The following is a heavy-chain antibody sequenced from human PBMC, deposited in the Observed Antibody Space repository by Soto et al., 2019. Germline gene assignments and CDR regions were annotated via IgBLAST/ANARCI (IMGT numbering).Heavy chain of an antibody. J-gene: IGHJ6*02. V-gene: IGHV4-39*01. CDR3: ARPGGGGYGDYEDYYYGMDV. CDR1: GGFISSSSYY. CDR2: IYYSGST. Sequence: SETLSLTCTVSGGFISSSSYYWGWIRQPPGRGLEWIGSIYYSGSTYYNPSLKSRVTISVDTSKNQFSLKLSSVTAADTAVYYCARPGGGGYGDYEDYYYGMDVWGQGTTVTVSS. D-gene: IGHD4-17*01.